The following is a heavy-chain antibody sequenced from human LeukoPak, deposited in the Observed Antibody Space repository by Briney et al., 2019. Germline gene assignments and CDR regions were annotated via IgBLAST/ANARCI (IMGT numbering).Heavy chain of an antibody. CDR2: IYYSGST. V-gene: IGHV4-59*01. CDR3: ARGEGYSYGSYFDY. D-gene: IGHD5-18*01. J-gene: IGHJ4*02. Sequence: QVQLQESGPGLVKPSETLSLTCTVSGGSISRYYWSWIRQPPGKGLEWIGYIYYSGSTNYNPSLKSRVTISVDTSKNQFSLKLSSVTAADTAVYYCARGEGYSYGSYFDYWGQGTLVTVSS. CDR1: GGSISRYY.